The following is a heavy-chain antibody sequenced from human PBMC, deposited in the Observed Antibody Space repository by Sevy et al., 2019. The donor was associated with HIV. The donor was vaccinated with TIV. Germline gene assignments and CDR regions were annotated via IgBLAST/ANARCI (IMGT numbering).Heavy chain of an antibody. CDR1: GFTVSSNY. V-gene: IGHV3-66*01. D-gene: IGHD4-17*01. CDR2: IYSGGSI. J-gene: IGHJ4*02. Sequence: GGSLRLSCAASGFTVSSNYMSWVRQAPGKGLEWVSVIYSGGSIYYADSVKGRLTISRDSSKNTLYLQMNSLRAEDTAVYYCARETTHDYGIDYWGQGTLVTVSS. CDR3: ARETTHDYGIDY.